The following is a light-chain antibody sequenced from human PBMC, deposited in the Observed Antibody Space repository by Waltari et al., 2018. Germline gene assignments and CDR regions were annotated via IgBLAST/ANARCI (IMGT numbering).Light chain of an antibody. CDR1: QSFLHSINKKNY. CDR3: QQFQSYLRT. V-gene: IGKV4-1*01. CDR2: CAS. Sequence: DIAITQPPESLTVSLAERATFTSNSRQSFLHSINKKNYFAWYQQKPGQPPKLLIYCASTRKSGVPDRFSGSGSGTDFTLTISSLQAEDVAVYYCQQFQSYLRTFGQGTKVEIK. J-gene: IGKJ1*01.